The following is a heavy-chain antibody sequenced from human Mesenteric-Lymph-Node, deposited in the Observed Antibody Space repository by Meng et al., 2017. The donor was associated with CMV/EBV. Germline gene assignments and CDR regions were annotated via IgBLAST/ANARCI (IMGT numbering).Heavy chain of an antibody. CDR1: GFTFSSYS. V-gene: IGHV3-33*06. D-gene: IGHD4-23*01. J-gene: IGHJ4*02. CDR2: IWYDGSNK. CDR3: AKDGSTTVVTRYFDY. Sequence: GESLKISCAASGFTFSSYSMNWVRQAPGKGLEWVAVIWYDGSNKYYADSVKGRFTISRDNSKNTLYLQMNSLRAEDTAVYYCAKDGSTTVVTRYFDYWGQGTLVTVSS.